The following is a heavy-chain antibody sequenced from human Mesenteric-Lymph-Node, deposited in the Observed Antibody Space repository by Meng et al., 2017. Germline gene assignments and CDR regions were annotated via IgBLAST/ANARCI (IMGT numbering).Heavy chain of an antibody. D-gene: IGHD2-15*01. V-gene: IGHV3-13*01. CDR1: GFTFSSYD. Sequence: GESLKISCAASGFTFSSYDMHWVRQTTGKGLEWVSAIGTAGDTYYPGSVKGRFTISRENAKNSLYLQMNSLRAGDTAVYYCARDFRYCSGGSCYPLTAYFDYWGQGTLVTVSS. CDR2: IGTAGDT. J-gene: IGHJ4*02. CDR3: ARDFRYCSGGSCYPLTAYFDY.